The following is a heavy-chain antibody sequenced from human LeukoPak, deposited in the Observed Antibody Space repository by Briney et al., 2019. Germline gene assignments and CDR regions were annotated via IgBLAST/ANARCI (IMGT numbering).Heavy chain of an antibody. J-gene: IGHJ4*02. CDR1: GFTFSSYS. CDR3: ARVWEGIGGYCSGGSCYSIDY. CDR2: ISSSSSYI. D-gene: IGHD2-15*01. Sequence: GGSLRLSCAASGFTFSSYSMSWVRQAPGKGLERVSSISSSSSYIYYADSVKGRFTISRDNARNSLYLQMNSLRAEDTAVYYCARVWEGIGGYCSGGSCYSIDYWGQGTLVTVSS. V-gene: IGHV3-21*01.